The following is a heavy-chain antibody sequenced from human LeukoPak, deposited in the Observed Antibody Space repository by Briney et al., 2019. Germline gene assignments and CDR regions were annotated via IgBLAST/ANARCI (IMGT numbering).Heavy chain of an antibody. D-gene: IGHD6-19*01. CDR2: ISYDGSNK. Sequence: GTLRLSCAASGFTFSSYGMHWFRQAPGRGLEWVAVISYDGSNKYYADSVKGRFTISRDNSKNTLYLQMNSLRAEDTAVYYCAKGEWQWLPYANWFDPWGQGTLVTVSS. CDR3: AKGEWQWLPYANWFDP. CDR1: GFTFSSYG. V-gene: IGHV3-30*18. J-gene: IGHJ5*02.